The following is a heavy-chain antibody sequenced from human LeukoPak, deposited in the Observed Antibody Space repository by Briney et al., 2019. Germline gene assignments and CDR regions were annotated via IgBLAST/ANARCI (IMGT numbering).Heavy chain of an antibody. V-gene: IGHV3-23*01. CDR3: AREIPNDFWSGYYADY. D-gene: IGHD3-3*01. CDR2: ISGSGGST. J-gene: IGHJ4*02. Sequence: GGSLRLSCAASGFTFSSYAMSWVRQAPGKGLEWVSAISGSGGSTYYADSVKGRFTISRDNAKNSLYLQMNGLRAEDTALYYCAREIPNDFWSGYYADYWGQGALVTVSS. CDR1: GFTFSSYA.